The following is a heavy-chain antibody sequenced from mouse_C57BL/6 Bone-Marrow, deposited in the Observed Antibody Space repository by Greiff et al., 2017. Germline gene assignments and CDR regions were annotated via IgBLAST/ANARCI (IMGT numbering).Heavy chain of an antibody. Sequence: VQLQQPGAELVKPGASVKLSCKASGYTFTSYWMQWVKQRPGQGLEWIGEIDPSDSYTNYNQKFKGKATLTVDTSSSTAYMQLSSLTSEDSAVYYCARGRLFFYYYAMDYWGQGTSVTVSS. CDR1: GYTFTSYW. J-gene: IGHJ4*01. CDR2: IDPSDSYT. CDR3: ARGRLFFYYYAMDY. V-gene: IGHV1-50*01.